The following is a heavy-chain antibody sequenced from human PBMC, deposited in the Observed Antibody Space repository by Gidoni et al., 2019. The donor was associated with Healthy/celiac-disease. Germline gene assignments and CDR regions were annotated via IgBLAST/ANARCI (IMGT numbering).Heavy chain of an antibody. Sequence: EVQLVESGGGLVQPGRSLRLSCTASGFTFGDYAMSWVRQAPGKGLEWVGFIRSKAYGGTTEYAASVKGRFTISRDDSKSIAYLQMNSLKTEDTAVYYCTRSEDYGDYYFDYWGQGTLVTVSS. J-gene: IGHJ4*02. D-gene: IGHD4-17*01. CDR2: IRSKAYGGTT. CDR3: TRSEDYGDYYFDY. V-gene: IGHV3-49*04. CDR1: GFTFGDYA.